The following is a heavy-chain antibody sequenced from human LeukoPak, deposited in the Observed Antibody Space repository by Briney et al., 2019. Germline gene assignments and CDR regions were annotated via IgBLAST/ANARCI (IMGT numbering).Heavy chain of an antibody. Sequence: VTVTCKASGFTFTSSAIQWVRQARAQGREWIGWIVVCSGNTNYEQKFQDRVTITRDMSTSTAYMEMSSLRSEVTAVYYCAADPFYCYDSSGYQYYYYYGMDVWGQGTTVTVSS. CDR2: IVVCSGNT. CDR3: AADPFYCYDSSGYQYYYYYGMDV. D-gene: IGHD3-22*01. V-gene: IGHV1-58*02. J-gene: IGHJ6*02. CDR1: GFTFTSSA.